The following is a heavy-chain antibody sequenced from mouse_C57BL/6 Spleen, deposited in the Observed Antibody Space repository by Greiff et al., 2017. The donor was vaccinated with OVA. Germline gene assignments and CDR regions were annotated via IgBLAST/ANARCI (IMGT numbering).Heavy chain of an antibody. CDR3: ARAPSYYYGSRGNYAMDY. J-gene: IGHJ4*01. V-gene: IGHV1-69*01. Sequence: VQLQQSGAELVMPGASVKLSCKASGYTFTSYWMHWVKQRPGQGLEWIGEIDPSDSYTNYNQKFKGKSTLTVDKSSSTAYMQLSSLTSEDSAVYYCARAPSYYYGSRGNYAMDYWGQGTSVTVSS. D-gene: IGHD1-1*01. CDR2: IDPSDSYT. CDR1: GYTFTSYW.